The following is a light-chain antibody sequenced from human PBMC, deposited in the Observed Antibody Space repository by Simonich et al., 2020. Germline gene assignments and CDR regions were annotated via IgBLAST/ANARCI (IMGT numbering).Light chain of an antibody. J-gene: IGKJ2*01. CDR1: QSVLYSSNNKNY. CDR3: QQYYSTPRT. Sequence: DIVMTQSPDSLAVSLGERATINCKSTQSVLYSSNNKNYLAWYKQKPGQPPKLLIYWASTRESGVPDRLSGSGSGTDFPLTISSLQAEDVAVYYCQQYYSTPRTFGQGTKLEIK. CDR2: WAS. V-gene: IGKV4-1*01.